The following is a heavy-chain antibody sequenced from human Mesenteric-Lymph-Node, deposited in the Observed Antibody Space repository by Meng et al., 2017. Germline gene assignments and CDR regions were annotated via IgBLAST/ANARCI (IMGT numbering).Heavy chain of an antibody. Sequence: SETLLLTCAVSGESISSRNWWTWVRQPPGKGLEWTGEIYHSGSTNYSPSLQSRLTISVDMSSNHLSLTLTSVTATDTAVYYCAGGGSIVGGKTYYLDTWGQGTLVTVSS. CDR2: IYHSGST. CDR1: GESISSRNW. J-gene: IGHJ4*02. V-gene: IGHV4-4*02. CDR3: AGGGSIVGGKTYYLDT. D-gene: IGHD1-26*01.